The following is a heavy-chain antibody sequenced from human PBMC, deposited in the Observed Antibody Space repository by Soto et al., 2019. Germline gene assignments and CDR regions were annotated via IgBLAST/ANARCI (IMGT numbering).Heavy chain of an antibody. CDR2: INTGNGNT. V-gene: IGHV1-3*04. CDR3: ARDGSCISTSCYGIYYYYGMDV. J-gene: IGHJ6*02. Sequence: ASVKVSCKASGYTFTSYGFSWVRQAPGQGLEWMGWINTGNGNTKYSQKFQGRVTITRDTSASTAYMELSSLRSEDTAVYYCARDGSCISTSCYGIYYYYGMDVWG. CDR1: GYTFTSYG. D-gene: IGHD2-2*01.